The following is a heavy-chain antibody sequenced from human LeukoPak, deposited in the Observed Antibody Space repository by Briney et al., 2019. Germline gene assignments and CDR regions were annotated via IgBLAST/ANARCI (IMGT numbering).Heavy chain of an antibody. CDR1: GDSVSSVDYY. CDR3: ARVLRFYFDTTGYYFDH. CDR2: MYYRGSA. Sequence: PSETLSLTCAVSGDSVSSVDYYWGWVRRSPGKGLQWIGYMYYRGSAYYSPSLESRLSISIDTSKNQFSLKLRSVTAADTAVYYCARVLRFYFDTTGYYFDHWGQGTLVTVSS. J-gene: IGHJ4*02. V-gene: IGHV4-30-4*01. D-gene: IGHD3-22*01.